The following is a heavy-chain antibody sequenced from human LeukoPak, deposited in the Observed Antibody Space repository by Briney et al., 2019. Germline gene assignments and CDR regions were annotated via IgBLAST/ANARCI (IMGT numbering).Heavy chain of an antibody. CDR1: GYTFADYY. J-gene: IGHJ4*02. CDR3: ARAVYCSGGSCYSFDY. V-gene: IGHV1-2*02. Sequence: ASVKVSCKAAGYTFADYYMHWVRPAPGQGLEWMGWINPNSGGTNYAQKFQGRVTMTRDTSISTAYMELSRLRSDDTAVYYCARAVYCSGGSCYSFDYWGQRTLVTVSS. D-gene: IGHD2-15*01. CDR2: INPNSGGT.